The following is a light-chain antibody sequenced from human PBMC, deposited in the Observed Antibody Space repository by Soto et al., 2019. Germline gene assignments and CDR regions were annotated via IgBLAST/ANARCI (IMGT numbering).Light chain of an antibody. CDR3: SSYTTSNPYV. V-gene: IGLV2-14*01. Sequence: QSALTQPASVSGSPGQSITISCTGTSSDIGNYNYVSWYRQYPGKAPKLMIYEVSNRPAGVSNRLSGSKSGNTASLTISGLRAEDEADYYCSSYTTSNPYVFGTGTKLTVL. CDR2: EVS. J-gene: IGLJ1*01. CDR1: SSDIGNYNY.